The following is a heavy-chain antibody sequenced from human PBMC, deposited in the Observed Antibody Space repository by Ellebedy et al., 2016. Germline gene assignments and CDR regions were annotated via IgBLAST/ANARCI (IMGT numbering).Heavy chain of an antibody. V-gene: IGHV3-15*01. Sequence: GESLKISXEVTGVNFRKYSLYWVRQAPGKGLEWVGRIKSESDGGTTDYAAPVKRRFTISRDDSRDTLYLQMNSLKTEDTAVYYCTTLNSVVGGTSYWGQGKLVTVSS. CDR3: TTLNSVVGGTSY. J-gene: IGHJ4*02. CDR1: GVNFRKYS. CDR2: IKSESDGGTT. D-gene: IGHD1-26*01.